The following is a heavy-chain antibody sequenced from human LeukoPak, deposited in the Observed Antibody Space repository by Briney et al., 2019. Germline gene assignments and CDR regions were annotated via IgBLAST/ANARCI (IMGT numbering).Heavy chain of an antibody. J-gene: IGHJ3*02. CDR3: AKGINSWLVPHAFDI. CDR2: ISWNSGSI. D-gene: IGHD6-19*01. V-gene: IGHV3-9*01. Sequence: GGSLRLSCAASGFTFDDYAMHWVRQAPGKGLEWFSGISWNSGSIGYADSVKGRFTISRDNAKNSLYLQMNSLRAEDTALYYCAKGINSWLVPHAFDIWGQGTMVTVSS. CDR1: GFTFDDYA.